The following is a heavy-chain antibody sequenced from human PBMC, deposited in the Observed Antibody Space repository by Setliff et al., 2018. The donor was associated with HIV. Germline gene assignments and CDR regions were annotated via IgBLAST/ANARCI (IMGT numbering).Heavy chain of an antibody. D-gene: IGHD2-8*02. V-gene: IGHV4-30-4*08. CDR2: ITYSGSA. Sequence: PSETLSLTCTVSGGSISSDDYYWNWIRQPPGKGLEWIGYITYSGSAYYNPSLKSRVTISVDTSKNQFSLNLSSVTAADTAVYYCVLGSSYSDYWGQGTLVTVSS. CDR3: VLGSSYSDY. CDR1: GGSISSDDYY. J-gene: IGHJ4*02.